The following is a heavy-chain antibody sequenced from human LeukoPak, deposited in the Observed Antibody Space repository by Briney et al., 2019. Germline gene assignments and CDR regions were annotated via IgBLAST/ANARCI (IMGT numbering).Heavy chain of an antibody. CDR1: GFLFSAYS. V-gene: IGHV3-30*18. D-gene: IGHD4-23*01. Sequence: PGGSLRLSCSASGFLFSAYSMQCVRQAPGKGLEWVAVISHDGMFKSHAGSVKGRFTISRDNSKNTLSLQMNSLRGEDTAMYHCAKIGHGYTYGGGIDPWGQGTLVTVSS. J-gene: IGHJ5*02. CDR3: AKIGHGYTYGGGIDP. CDR2: ISHDGMFK.